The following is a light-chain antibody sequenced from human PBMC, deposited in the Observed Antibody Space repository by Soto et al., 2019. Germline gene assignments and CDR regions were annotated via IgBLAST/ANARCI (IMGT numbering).Light chain of an antibody. CDR1: QDISSW. Sequence: DIQMTQSPSFVSASVGDRVTITCRASQDISSWLVWYQQKPGKAPKLLIHATSGLQSGVPSRFSGSRSGTDFTLTISNLQSEDFATYYCQQANSFPLTVGGGTTV. CDR2: ATS. V-gene: IGKV1-12*01. CDR3: QQANSFPLT. J-gene: IGKJ4*02.